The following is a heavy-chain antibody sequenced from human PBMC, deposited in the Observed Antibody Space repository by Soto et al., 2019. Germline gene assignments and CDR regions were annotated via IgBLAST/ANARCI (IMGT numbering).Heavy chain of an antibody. J-gene: IGHJ5*02. CDR3: VRGLWFGQLDADR. V-gene: IGHV3-53*04. Sequence: EAQLVESGGGLVQPGGSLRLSCAASGFSVSSTYMSWVRQAPGKGLEWVSVIYISGSTRYADSLRGRFTTSRQNSENTLFLQLMSLRHEDTAVYYGVRGLWFGQLDADRWGQGTLVTVSS. D-gene: IGHD3-10*01. CDR1: GFSVSSTY. CDR2: IYISGST.